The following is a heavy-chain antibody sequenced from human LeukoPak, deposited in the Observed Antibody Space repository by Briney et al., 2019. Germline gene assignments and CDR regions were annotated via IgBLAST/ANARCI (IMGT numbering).Heavy chain of an antibody. J-gene: IGHJ4*02. V-gene: IGHV3-48*03. CDR1: GSTFSSYE. Sequence: GGSLRLSCAASGSTFSSYEMNWVRQAPGKGLEWVSYISSSGTTIYYADSVKGRFTVSRDNAKNSLYLQMNSLGAEDTAVYYCAGLDYWGQGTLVTVSS. CDR2: ISSSGTTI. CDR3: AGLDY.